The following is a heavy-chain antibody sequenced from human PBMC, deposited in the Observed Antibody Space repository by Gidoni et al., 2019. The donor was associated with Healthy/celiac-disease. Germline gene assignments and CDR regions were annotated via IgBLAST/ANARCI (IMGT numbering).Heavy chain of an antibody. J-gene: IGHJ4*02. CDR2: ISSSSSYI. V-gene: IGHV3-21*01. CDR3: ARDSVVATIGFDY. Sequence: EVQLVESGGGLVKPGGSLRLSCAASGFTFSSYSMNWVRQAPGKGLEWVSSISSSSSYIYYADSVKGRFTISRDNAKNSLYLQMNSLRAEDTAVYYCARDSVVATIGFDYWGQGTLVTVSS. D-gene: IGHD5-12*01. CDR1: GFTFSSYS.